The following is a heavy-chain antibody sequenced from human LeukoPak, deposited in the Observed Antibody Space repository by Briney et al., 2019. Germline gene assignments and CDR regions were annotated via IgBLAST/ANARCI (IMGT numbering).Heavy chain of an antibody. CDR3: AKSVGGVVPNYLDY. D-gene: IGHD2-2*01. CDR2: ISGSGGST. Sequence: TGGSLRLSCGASGFTFSSYGMSWVRQAPGKGLEWVSAISGSGGSTYYADSVKGRFTISRGNSKNTLYLQMNSLRAEDTAVYYCAKSVGGVVPNYLDYWGQGTLVTVSS. CDR1: GFTFSSYG. J-gene: IGHJ4*02. V-gene: IGHV3-23*01.